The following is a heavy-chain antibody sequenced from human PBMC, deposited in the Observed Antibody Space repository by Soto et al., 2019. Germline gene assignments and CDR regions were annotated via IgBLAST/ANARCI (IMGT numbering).Heavy chain of an antibody. CDR3: ARAYYDFWSVDYYYMDV. Sequence: GESLKISCAASGFTFSDHYMDWVRQAPGKGLEWVGRTRNKANSYTTEYAASVKGRFTISRDDSKNSLYLQMNSLKTEDTAVYYCARAYYDFWSVDYYYMDVWGKGTTVTVSS. D-gene: IGHD3-3*01. V-gene: IGHV3-72*01. CDR1: GFTFSDHY. CDR2: TRNKANSYTT. J-gene: IGHJ6*03.